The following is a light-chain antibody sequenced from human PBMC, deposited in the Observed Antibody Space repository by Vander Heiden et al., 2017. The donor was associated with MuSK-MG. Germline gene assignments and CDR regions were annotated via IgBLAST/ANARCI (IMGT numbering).Light chain of an antibody. CDR2: GAS. CDR1: EGIRTK. J-gene: IGKJ1*01. CDR3: QQYRDWPPWT. Sequence: EVVMTQSPATLSVSPGETVTLSCRASEGIRTKLVWYQQKPGQAPRLLIYGASTRATGIPARFSGSGSGTEFTLTISSLQSEDFGVYYCQQYRDWPPWTFGQGTQVEIQ. V-gene: IGKV3D-15*01.